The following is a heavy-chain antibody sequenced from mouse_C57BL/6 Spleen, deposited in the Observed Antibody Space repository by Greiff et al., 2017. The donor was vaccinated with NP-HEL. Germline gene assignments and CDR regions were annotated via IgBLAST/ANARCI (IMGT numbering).Heavy chain of an antibody. CDR1: GYAFSSSW. CDR3: AYWDVGDY. V-gene: IGHV1-82*01. J-gene: IGHJ2*01. Sequence: VQLQQSGPELVKPGASVKISCKASGYAFSSSWMNWVKQRPGKGLEWIGRIYPGDGDTNYNGKFKGKATLTADKSSSTAYMQLSSLTSEDSAVYFCAYWDVGDYWGQGTTLTVSS. CDR2: IYPGDGDT. D-gene: IGHD4-1*01.